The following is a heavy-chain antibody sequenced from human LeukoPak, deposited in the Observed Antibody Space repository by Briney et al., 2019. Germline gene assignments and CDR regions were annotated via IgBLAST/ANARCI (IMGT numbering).Heavy chain of an antibody. D-gene: IGHD1-26*01. CDR3: ARGADSGSYLLAFDY. J-gene: IGHJ4*02. V-gene: IGHV4-4*07. CDR2: IYTSGST. Sequence: SETLSLTCTVSGGSISSYYWSWIRQPAGKGLEWIGRIYTSGSTNYNPSLKSRVTMSVDTSKNQFSLKVSSVTAADTAVYYCARGADSGSYLLAFDYWGQGTLVTVSS. CDR1: GGSISSYY.